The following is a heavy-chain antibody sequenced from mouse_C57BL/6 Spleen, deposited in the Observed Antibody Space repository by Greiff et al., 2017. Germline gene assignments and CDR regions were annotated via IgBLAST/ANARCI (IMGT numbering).Heavy chain of an antibody. CDR3: ARSPYGSSFHYYAMDY. V-gene: IGHV1-42*01. CDR2: INPSTGGT. Sequence: EVQLQQSGPELVKPGASVKISCKASGYSFTGYYMNWVKQSPEKSLEWIGEINPSTGGTTYNQKFKAKATLTVDKSSSTPYMQLKSLTSEDSAVYYCARSPYGSSFHYYAMDYWGQGTSVTVSS. D-gene: IGHD1-1*01. J-gene: IGHJ4*01. CDR1: GYSFTGYY.